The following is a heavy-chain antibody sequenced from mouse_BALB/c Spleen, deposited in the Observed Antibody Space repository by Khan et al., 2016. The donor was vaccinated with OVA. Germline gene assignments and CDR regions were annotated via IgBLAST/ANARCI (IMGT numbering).Heavy chain of an antibody. D-gene: IGHD1-1*01. Sequence: VQLKQSGPELMKPGASVKISCKASGYSFTTYYIHWVKQSHGKSLEWIGYIDPFNGSPTYNQKFKGKATLTVDKSSSTAYMHLSSLTSEDSAVXYCSRDGTSSCFAYWGQGTLVTVSA. CDR1: GYSFTTYY. CDR2: IDPFNGSP. J-gene: IGHJ3*01. V-gene: IGHV1S135*01. CDR3: SRDGTSSCFAY.